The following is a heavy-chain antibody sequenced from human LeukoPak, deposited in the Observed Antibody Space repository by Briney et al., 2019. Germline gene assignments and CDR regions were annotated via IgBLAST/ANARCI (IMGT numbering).Heavy chain of an antibody. J-gene: IGHJ4*02. CDR3: ARLSHGTTMVRGVIDY. V-gene: IGHV4-39*01. CDR1: GGSISSSSYY. CDR2: IYYSGST. D-gene: IGHD3-10*01. Sequence: SETLSLTCTVSGGSISSSSYYWGWFRQPPGKGLEWIGSIYYSGSTYYNPSLKSRVTISVDTSKNQFSLKLSSVTAADTAVYYCARLSHGTTMVRGVIDYWGQGTLVTVSS.